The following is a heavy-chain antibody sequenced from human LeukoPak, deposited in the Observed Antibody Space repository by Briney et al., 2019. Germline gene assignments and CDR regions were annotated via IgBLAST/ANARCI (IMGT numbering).Heavy chain of an antibody. Sequence: GGSLRLSCAASGFTFSSYSMNWVRQAPGKGLEWVSSISGSSSYIYYADSVKGRFTISRDNAKNSLYLQMNSLRAEDTAVYYCARDRMGPSSYNWFDPWGQGTLVTVSS. CDR1: GFTFSSYS. V-gene: IGHV3-21*01. CDR3: ARDRMGPSSYNWFDP. D-gene: IGHD2-8*01. CDR2: ISGSSSYI. J-gene: IGHJ5*02.